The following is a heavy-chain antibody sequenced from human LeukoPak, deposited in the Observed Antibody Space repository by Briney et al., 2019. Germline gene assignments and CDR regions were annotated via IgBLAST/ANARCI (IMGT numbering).Heavy chain of an antibody. J-gene: IGHJ3*02. D-gene: IGHD3-3*01. V-gene: IGHV1-46*01. CDR3: ARVGDENAFDI. CDR1: GFTFTNYY. CDR2: INPSGGAS. Sequence: ASVKVSCKASGFTFTNYYFHWVRQAPGQGLEGMGIINPSGGASSSAQKFQGRVIMTRDTSTSTVYMELSSLRSEDTAVYYCARVGDENAFDIWGQGTMVTVSS.